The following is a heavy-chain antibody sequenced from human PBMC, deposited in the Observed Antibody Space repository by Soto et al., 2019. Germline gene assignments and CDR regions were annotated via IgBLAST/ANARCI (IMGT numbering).Heavy chain of an antibody. CDR1: GGSVSSGSYY. V-gene: IGHV4-61*01. Sequence: PSETLSLTCTVSGGSVSSGSYYWSWIRQPPGKGLEWIGYIYYSGSTNYNPSLKSRVTISLDTSKNQFSLKLSSVTAADTAVYYCARDREYYASSGLLYWGQGTLVTVSS. CDR2: IYYSGST. CDR3: ARDREYYASSGLLY. D-gene: IGHD3-22*01. J-gene: IGHJ4*02.